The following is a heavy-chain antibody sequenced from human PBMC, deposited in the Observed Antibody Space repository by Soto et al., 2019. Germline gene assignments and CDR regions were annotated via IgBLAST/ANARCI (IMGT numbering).Heavy chain of an antibody. CDR3: ARAASTVVTPVPLYFDL. D-gene: IGHD4-17*01. J-gene: IGHJ2*01. CDR1: GFTFSSYA. V-gene: IGHV3-30-3*01. Sequence: PGGSLRLSCAASGFTFSSYAMHWVRQAPGKGLEWVAVISYDGSNKYYADSVKGRFTISRDNSKNTLYLQMNSLRAEDTAVYYCARAASTVVTPVPLYFDLWGRGTLVTVSS. CDR2: ISYDGSNK.